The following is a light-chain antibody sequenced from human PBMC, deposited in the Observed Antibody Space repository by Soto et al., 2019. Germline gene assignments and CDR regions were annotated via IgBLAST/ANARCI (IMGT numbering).Light chain of an antibody. J-gene: IGLJ1*01. CDR1: SSDIGGYNY. Sequence: QSALTQPASVSGSPGQSIIISCSGTSSDIGGYNYVSWYQQHPGKAPKLMTYDVSARPSGVSXRXSGSKSGNTASLTISGXXAEDEADYYCSSFSTTTTLVFGTGTKLTVL. CDR3: SSFSTTTTLV. CDR2: DVS. V-gene: IGLV2-14*03.